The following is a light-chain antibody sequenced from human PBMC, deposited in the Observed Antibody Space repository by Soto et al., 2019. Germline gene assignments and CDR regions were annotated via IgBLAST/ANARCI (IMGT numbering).Light chain of an antibody. CDR2: GAS. J-gene: IGKJ4*01. Sequence: EIVLTQSPGTLSLSPGERATLSCRASQSVSSIYLGWYQQKPGQAPRLLIYGASSRATGIPDRFSGGGSGTDFTLTISRLEPEDFAVYYCQQFSSYPLTFGGGNKVDIK. V-gene: IGKV3-20*01. CDR3: QQFSSYPLT. CDR1: QSVSSIY.